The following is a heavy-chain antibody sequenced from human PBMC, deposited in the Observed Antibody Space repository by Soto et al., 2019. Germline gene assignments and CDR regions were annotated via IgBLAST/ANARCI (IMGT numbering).Heavy chain of an antibody. CDR3: ARGAAEYDYFDY. CDR1: GGSISSGDYY. J-gene: IGHJ4*02. V-gene: IGHV4-30-4*01. D-gene: IGHD6-25*01. Sequence: NPSETLSLTCTVSGGSISSGDYYWSWIRQPPGKGLEWIGYIYYSGSTYYNPSLKSRVTISVDTSKNQFSLKLSSVTAADTAVYYCARGAAEYDYFDYWGQGTLVTVSS. CDR2: IYYSGST.